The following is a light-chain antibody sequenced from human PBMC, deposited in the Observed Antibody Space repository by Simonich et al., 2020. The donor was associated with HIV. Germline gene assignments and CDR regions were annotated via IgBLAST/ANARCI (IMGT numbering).Light chain of an antibody. CDR3: CSYAGSSTWV. CDR2: EGS. Sequence: QSALTQPASVSGSPGQAITISRTGTSSVVESYNLVSWYQQHPGKAPKLMIYEGSKRPAGVSNRFSGAKSGNTASRTISGLQAEDEADYYCCSYAGSSTWVFGGGTKLTVL. V-gene: IGLV2-23*01. J-gene: IGLJ2*01. CDR1: SSVVESYNL.